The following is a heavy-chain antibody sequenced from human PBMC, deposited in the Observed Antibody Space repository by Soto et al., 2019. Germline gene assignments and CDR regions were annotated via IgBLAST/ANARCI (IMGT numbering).Heavy chain of an antibody. CDR1: GGSISSYY. CDR3: ARGDIFGVVTPDAFDI. D-gene: IGHD3-3*02. CDR2: IYYSGST. V-gene: IGHV4-59*01. Sequence: SETLSLTCTVSGGSISSYYWSWIRQPPGKGLEWIGYIYYSGSTNYNPSLKSRVTISVDTSKNQFSLKLSSVTAADTAVYYCARGDIFGVVTPDAFDIWGQGTMVTVS. J-gene: IGHJ3*02.